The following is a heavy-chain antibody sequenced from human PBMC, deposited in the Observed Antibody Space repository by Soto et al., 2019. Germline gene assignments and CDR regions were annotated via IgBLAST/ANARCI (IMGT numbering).Heavy chain of an antibody. Sequence: GRSLRLSCAASGFAFNRYYMSWVRQAPGKGLEWVATVDQDGSAKYYVDSVKGRFTISRDNAKNSLYVQMNSLRGEDTAVYYCARYCAYDSIYYCSSDRLDYWGQGTLVTVSS. CDR2: VDQDGSAK. CDR1: GFAFNRYY. CDR3: ARYCAYDSIYYCSSDRLDY. J-gene: IGHJ4*02. D-gene: IGHD3-22*01. V-gene: IGHV3-7*01.